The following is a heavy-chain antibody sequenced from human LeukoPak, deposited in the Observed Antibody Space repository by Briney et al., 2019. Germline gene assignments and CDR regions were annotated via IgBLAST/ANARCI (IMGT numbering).Heavy chain of an antibody. CDR3: ARGGSTDSIHSCGGNCYFLDY. CDR2: INPNSGGT. CDR1: GYTFTGNH. D-gene: IGHD2-21*02. Sequence: ASLKVSCKASGYTFTGNHMHWVRQAPGQGLEWMGWINPNSGGTNYAQKFQGRVIMTRDTSISTAYMELSRLGSDDTAVYYCARGGSTDSIHSCGGNCYFLDYWGQGTLVTVSS. V-gene: IGHV1-2*02. J-gene: IGHJ4*02.